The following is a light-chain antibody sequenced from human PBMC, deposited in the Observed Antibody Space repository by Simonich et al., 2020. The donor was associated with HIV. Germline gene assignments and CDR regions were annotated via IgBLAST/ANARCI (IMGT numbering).Light chain of an antibody. CDR3: CSYAGGSTVV. CDR2: EGN. CDR1: SSDVWSYNL. Sequence: QSALTQPASVSGSPGQSITISCPGTSSDVWSYNLVSWYQQHPGKAPKPMIYEGNKRHSGVYKRFSGSKSGNTASLTISGLQAEDEADYYCCSYAGGSTVVFGGGTKLTVL. V-gene: IGLV2-23*01. J-gene: IGLJ2*01.